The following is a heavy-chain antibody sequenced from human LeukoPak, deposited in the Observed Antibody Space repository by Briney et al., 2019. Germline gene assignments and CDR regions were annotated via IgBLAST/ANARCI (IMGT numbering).Heavy chain of an antibody. J-gene: IGHJ6*03. Sequence: PSETLSLTCAVYGGSFSGYYWSWIRQPPGKGLVWIGEINHSGSTNYNPSLKSRVTISVDTSKNQFSLKLSSVTAADTAVYYCARAGRDGYNRSYYYYYMDVWGKGTTVTVSS. CDR3: ARAGRDGYNRSYYYYYMDV. V-gene: IGHV4-34*01. D-gene: IGHD5-24*01. CDR1: GGSFSGYY. CDR2: INHSGST.